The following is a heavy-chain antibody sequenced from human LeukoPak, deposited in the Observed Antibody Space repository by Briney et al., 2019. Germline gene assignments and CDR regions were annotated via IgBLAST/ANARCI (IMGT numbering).Heavy chain of an antibody. J-gene: IGHJ6*02. Sequence: SETLSLTCTVSGGSISSYYWSWIRQPPGKGLEWIGYINYSGSTNYNPSLKSRVTISVDTSKNQFSLKLSSVTAADTAVYYCASSTVTNSNYYYGMDVWGQGTTVTVSS. CDR3: ASSTVTNSNYYYGMDV. CDR2: INYSGST. V-gene: IGHV4-59*08. CDR1: GGSISSYY. D-gene: IGHD4-17*01.